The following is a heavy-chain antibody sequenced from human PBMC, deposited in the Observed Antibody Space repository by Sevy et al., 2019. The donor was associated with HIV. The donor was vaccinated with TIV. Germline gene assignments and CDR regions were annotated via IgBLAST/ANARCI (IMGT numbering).Heavy chain of an antibody. CDR1: GVSISSSSYD. D-gene: IGHD3-10*01. CDR3: ARLGGLVDRAFDY. J-gene: IGHJ4*02. V-gene: IGHV4-39*01. Sequence: SETLSLTCTVSGVSISSSSYDWGWIRQPPEKGLEWIASFFFTGSTYYNPSLKSRVTISVDTSNNQFSLKLNSVTAADTALYYCARLGGLVDRAFDYWGQGTLVTVSS. CDR2: FFFTGST.